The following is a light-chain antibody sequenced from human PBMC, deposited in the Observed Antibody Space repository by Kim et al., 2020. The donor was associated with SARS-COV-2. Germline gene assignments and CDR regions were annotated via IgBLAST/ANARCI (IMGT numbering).Light chain of an antibody. Sequence: PGERATPSCRASQSVSSNLAWYQQKPGQAPRLLIYGASTRATGIPARFSGSGSGTEFTLTISSLQSEDFAVYYCQQYNNWPPWTFGQGTKVEIK. CDR3: QQYNNWPPWT. V-gene: IGKV3-15*01. CDR1: QSVSSN. J-gene: IGKJ1*01. CDR2: GAS.